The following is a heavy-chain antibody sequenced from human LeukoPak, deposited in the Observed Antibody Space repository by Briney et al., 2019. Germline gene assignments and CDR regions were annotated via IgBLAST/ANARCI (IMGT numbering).Heavy chain of an antibody. V-gene: IGHV4-34*01. CDR2: INHSGST. J-gene: IGHJ4*02. CDR3: ARGNFVPTKHVNSGYDIPFDY. D-gene: IGHD5-12*01. Sequence: KPSETLSLTCAVYGGSFSGYYWSWIRQPPGKGLEWIGEINHSGSTDYNPSLKSRVTISVDTSKNQFSLKLSSVTAADTAVYYCARGNFVPTKHVNSGYDIPFDYWGQGTLVTVSS. CDR1: GGSFSGYY.